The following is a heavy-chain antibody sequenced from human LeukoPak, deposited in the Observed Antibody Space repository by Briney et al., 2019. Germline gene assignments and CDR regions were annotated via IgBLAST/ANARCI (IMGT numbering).Heavy chain of an antibody. CDR2: ISHSGST. D-gene: IGHD2-2*01. CDR1: GGSFSGYY. J-gene: IGHJ6*03. CDR3: ARVKRGYCSSTSCPDSRWNYYYYYYMDV. Sequence: SETLSLTCAVYGGSFSGYYWSWIRQPLGKGLEWIGEISHSGSTNYNPSLKSRVTISVDTSKNQFSLKLSSVTAADTAVYYCARVKRGYCSSTSCPDSRWNYYYYYYMDVWGKGTTVTVSS. V-gene: IGHV4-34*01.